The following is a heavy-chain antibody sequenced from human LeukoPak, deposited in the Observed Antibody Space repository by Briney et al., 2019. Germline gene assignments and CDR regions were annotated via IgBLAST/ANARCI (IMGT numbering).Heavy chain of an antibody. CDR1: GGSISSSSYY. Sequence: SETLSLTCTVSGGSISSSSYYWGWIRQPPGKGLEWIGSIYYSGSTYYNPSLKSRVTISVDTSKNQFSLKLSSVTAADTAVYYCARDKYYYDSSGSTFDYWGQGTLVTVSS. CDR2: IYYSGST. V-gene: IGHV4-39*07. J-gene: IGHJ4*02. D-gene: IGHD3-22*01. CDR3: ARDKYYYDSSGSTFDY.